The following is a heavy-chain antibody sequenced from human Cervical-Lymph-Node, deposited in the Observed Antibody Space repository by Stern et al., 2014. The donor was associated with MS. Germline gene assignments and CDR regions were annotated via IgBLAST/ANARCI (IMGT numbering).Heavy chain of an antibody. CDR2: IRQDGSER. Sequence: EVQLVESGGGLVQPGGSLRLSCAVSGFSFSNHWMTWVRQAPGKGLEWVANIRQDGSERYYGDSVKVRFTISRDNAEGSLYLQMNSLRVEDTAIYYCARGSSGWFPLYYFDDWGQGSPVTISS. D-gene: IGHD6-13*01. CDR1: GFSFSNHW. CDR3: ARGSSGWFPLYYFDD. J-gene: IGHJ4*02. V-gene: IGHV3-7*01.